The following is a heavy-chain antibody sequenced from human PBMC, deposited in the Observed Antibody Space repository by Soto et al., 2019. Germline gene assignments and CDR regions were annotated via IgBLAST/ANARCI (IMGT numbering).Heavy chain of an antibody. Sequence: PSETLSLTCAVYGGSFSGYYWSWIRQPPGKGLEWIGEINHSGSTNYNPSLKSRVTISVDTSKNQFSLKLSSVIAADTAVYYCARELAVARGAFDIWGQGTMVTVSS. CDR2: INHSGST. J-gene: IGHJ3*02. CDR1: GGSFSGYY. D-gene: IGHD6-19*01. V-gene: IGHV4-34*01. CDR3: ARELAVARGAFDI.